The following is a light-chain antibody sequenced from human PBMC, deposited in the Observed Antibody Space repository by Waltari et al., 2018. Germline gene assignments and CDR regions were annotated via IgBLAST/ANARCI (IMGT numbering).Light chain of an antibody. J-gene: IGLJ1*01. CDR2: EVS. CDR3: SSYTSSRTYV. V-gene: IGLV2-14*01. Sequence: QSALPPPASVSAPPGQSITISCTGPSSVVGGYIYVSWYQQHPGKAPKVMIYEVSNRPSGVSNRFSGSKSGNTASLTISGLQAEDEADYHCSSYTSSRTYVFGPGTKVTVL. CDR1: SSVVGGYIY.